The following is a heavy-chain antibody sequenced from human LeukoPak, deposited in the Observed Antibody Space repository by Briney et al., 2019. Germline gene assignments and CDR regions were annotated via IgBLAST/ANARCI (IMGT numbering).Heavy chain of an antibody. V-gene: IGHV3-33*01. D-gene: IGHD1-1*01. CDR3: ARDGIGTAGFDY. CDR1: GFTFSSYG. CDR2: IWYDGSNK. J-gene: IGHJ4*02. Sequence: GGSLRLSCAASGFTFSSYGMHWVRQAPGKGLEWVAVIWYDGSNKYYADSVKGRFTISRDSSKNTLYLQMNSLRAEDTAVYYCARDGIGTAGFDYWGQGTLVTVSS.